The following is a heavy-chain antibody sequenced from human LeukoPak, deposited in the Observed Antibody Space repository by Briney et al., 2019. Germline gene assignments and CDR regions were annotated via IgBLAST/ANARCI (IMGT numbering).Heavy chain of an antibody. CDR1: GFSFSSYN. V-gene: IGHV3-21*01. CDR2: ISSSSSYI. J-gene: IGHJ6*03. Sequence: GGSLRLSCAASGFSFSSYNMNWVRQAPGKGLEWVSFISSSSSYIYYVDSVKGRFTISRDNAKNSLYLQMNSLRAEDTAVYYCARGGWVATIETEYYYYYMDVWGKGTTVTISS. D-gene: IGHD5-12*01. CDR3: ARGGWVATIETEYYYYYMDV.